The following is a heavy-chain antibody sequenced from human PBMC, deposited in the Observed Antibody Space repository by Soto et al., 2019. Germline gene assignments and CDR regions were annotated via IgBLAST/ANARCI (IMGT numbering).Heavy chain of an antibody. V-gene: IGHV1-18*01. CDR2: ISAYNGNT. D-gene: IGHD3-3*01. J-gene: IGHJ6*03. Sequence: GASVKVSCKASGYTFTSYGISWVRQAPGQGLEWMGWISAYNGNTNYAQKLQGRVTMTTDTSTSTAYMELRSLRSDDTAVYYCARVSHYYFWSGYRDYYMDVWGKGTTVTVSS. CDR1: GYTFTSYG. CDR3: ARVSHYYFWSGYRDYYMDV.